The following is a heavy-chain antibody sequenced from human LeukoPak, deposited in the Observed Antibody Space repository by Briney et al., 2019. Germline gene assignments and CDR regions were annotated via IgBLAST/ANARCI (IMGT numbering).Heavy chain of an antibody. J-gene: IGHJ4*02. V-gene: IGHV4-59*01. CDR3: ARVFSYSSSWSFDY. Sequence: SETLSLTCTVSGGSITPYYWSWIRQPPGKGLEWIGYIYYSGSTNYNPSLKSRVTISVDTSKNQVSLKLSSVTAADTAVYFCARVFSYSSSWSFDYWGLGTLVTVSS. CDR1: GGSITPYY. D-gene: IGHD6-13*01. CDR2: IYYSGST.